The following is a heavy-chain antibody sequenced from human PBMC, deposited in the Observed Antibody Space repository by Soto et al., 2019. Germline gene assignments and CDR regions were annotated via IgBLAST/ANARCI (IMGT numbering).Heavy chain of an antibody. D-gene: IGHD3-3*01. V-gene: IGHV4-31*03. CDR3: ARDNRRFRALGMDV. CDR2: IYYSGST. CDR1: GGSISSGGYY. Sequence: SETLSLTCTVSGGSISSGGYYWSWIRQHPGKGLEWIGYIYYSGSTYYNPSLKSRVTISVDTSKNQFSLKLSSVTAADTAVYYCARDNRRFRALGMDVWGQLTPVTVXS. J-gene: IGHJ6*02.